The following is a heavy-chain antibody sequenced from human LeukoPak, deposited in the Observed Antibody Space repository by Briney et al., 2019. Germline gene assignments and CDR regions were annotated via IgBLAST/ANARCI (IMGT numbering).Heavy chain of an antibody. CDR3: ARDTGLLRGTNWFDP. CDR1: GYTFTGYY. CDR2: INPNSGGT. V-gene: IGHV1-2*06. J-gene: IGHJ5*02. Sequence: ASVKVSCKASGYTFTGYYMHWVRQAPGQGPEWMGRINPNSGGTNYAQKFQGRVTMTRDTSISTAYMELSRLRSEDTAVYYCARDTGLLRGTNWFDPWGQGTLVTVSS. D-gene: IGHD4-23*01.